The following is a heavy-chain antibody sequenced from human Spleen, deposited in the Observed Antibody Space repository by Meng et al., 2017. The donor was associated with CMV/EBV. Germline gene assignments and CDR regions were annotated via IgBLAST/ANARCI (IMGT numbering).Heavy chain of an antibody. D-gene: IGHD3-16*01. CDR2: IYSGGGNT. J-gene: IGHJ6*02. CDR3: AKARTGGSGYYYYYGLDV. Sequence: GESLKISCAASGFTFSNYAINWVRQAPGKGLEWVSAIYSGGGNTDYADSVKGRFTISRDNSKNTVDMEMNSLRVEGTAVYYCAKARTGGSGYYYYYGLDVWGQGTTVTVSS. V-gene: IGHV3-23*03. CDR1: GFTFSNYA.